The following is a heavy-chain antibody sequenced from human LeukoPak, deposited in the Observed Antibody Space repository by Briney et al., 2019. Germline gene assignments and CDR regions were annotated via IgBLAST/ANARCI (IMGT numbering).Heavy chain of an antibody. CDR2: MNPNSGNT. D-gene: IGHD3-3*01. CDR3: ARENTIFGVVTGLDV. CDR1: GYTFTSYD. V-gene: IGHV1-8*01. J-gene: IGHJ6*02. Sequence: ASVKVSCTASGYTFTSYDINWVRQATGQGLEWMGWMNPNSGNTGYAQKFQGRVTMTRNTSISTAYMELSSLRSEDTAVYYCARENTIFGVVTGLDVWGQGTTVTVCS.